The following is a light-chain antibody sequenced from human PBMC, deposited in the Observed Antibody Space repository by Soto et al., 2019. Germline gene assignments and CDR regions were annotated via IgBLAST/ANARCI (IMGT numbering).Light chain of an antibody. Sequence: QSALTQPASVSGSPGQSITISCTGTSSDVGGYNYVSWYQQHPDKAPKLIICEVSHRPAGVSNRFSASKYVNTATLTISGLQTEDEADYYCASHTTSNTRVFGTGTKSPS. CDR2: EVS. V-gene: IGLV2-14*01. CDR1: SSDVGGYNY. J-gene: IGLJ1*01. CDR3: ASHTTSNTRV.